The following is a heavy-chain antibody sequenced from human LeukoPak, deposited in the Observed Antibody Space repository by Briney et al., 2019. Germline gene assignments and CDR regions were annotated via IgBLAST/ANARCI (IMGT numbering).Heavy chain of an antibody. D-gene: IGHD3-22*01. CDR3: ARILMDYYDSSGYGYYMAV. J-gene: IGHJ6*03. CDR2: ISAYNGNT. V-gene: IGHV1-18*01. CDR1: GYTFTSYG. Sequence: ASVKDSCKASGYTFTSYGISWVRQAPGQGLEWMGWISAYNGNTNYAQKLQGRVTMTTDTSTSTAYMELRSLRSDDTAVYYCARILMDYYDSSGYGYYMAVWGIGTTVTVSS.